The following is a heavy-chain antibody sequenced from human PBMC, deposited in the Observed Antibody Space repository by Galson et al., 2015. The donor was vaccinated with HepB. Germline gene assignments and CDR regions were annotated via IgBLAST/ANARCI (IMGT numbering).Heavy chain of an antibody. J-gene: IGHJ6*02. CDR1: GLNFGENA. CDR2: ISYDGSQE. D-gene: IGHD2-15*01. V-gene: IGHV3-30*15. Sequence: SLRLSCAASGLNFGENAMHWVRQAPGKGLEWVAVISYDGSQEHYADSARGRFTISRDNSKNMLYLHMRSLRLEDSAVYFCARALDDRGYYYYAMDVWGQGTTVAVSS. CDR3: ARALDDRGYYYYAMDV.